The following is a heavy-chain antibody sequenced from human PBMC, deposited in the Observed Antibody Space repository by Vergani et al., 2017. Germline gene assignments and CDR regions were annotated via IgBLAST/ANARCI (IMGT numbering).Heavy chain of an antibody. V-gene: IGHV3-30*02. D-gene: IGHD2-2*01. CDR1: GFTFSNYG. CDR3: RGDDIVVVPAAKEDY. Sequence: QVQLVESGGGVVQPGGSLRLSCAASGFTFSNYGMHWVRQAPGKGLEWVAFIRYDGSNKYYADSVKGRFTISRDNSKNTLYLQMNSLRTEDTAVYYCRGDDIVVVPAAKEDYWGQGTLGTVSS. J-gene: IGHJ4*02. CDR2: IRYDGSNK.